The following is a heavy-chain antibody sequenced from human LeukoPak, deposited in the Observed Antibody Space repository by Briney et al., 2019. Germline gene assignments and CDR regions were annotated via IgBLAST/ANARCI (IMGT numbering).Heavy chain of an antibody. Sequence: GASVKVSCKASGGTFSSYAISWVRQAPGQGLEWMGGIIPIFGTANYAQKFQGRVTITADESTSTAYMELSSLRSDDTAVYYCASWDWNPNYYFDYWGQGTLVTVSS. V-gene: IGHV1-69*13. D-gene: IGHD1-1*01. CDR2: IIPIFGTA. CDR1: GGTFSSYA. CDR3: ASWDWNPNYYFDY. J-gene: IGHJ4*02.